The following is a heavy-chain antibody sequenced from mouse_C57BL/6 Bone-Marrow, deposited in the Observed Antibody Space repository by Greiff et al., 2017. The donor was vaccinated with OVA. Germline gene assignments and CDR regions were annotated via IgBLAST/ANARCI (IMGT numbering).Heavy chain of an antibody. D-gene: IGHD1-1*01. CDR3: AMGPYGSSYRYFDD. CDR2: INPSTGGT. J-gene: IGHJ1*03. CDR1: GYSFTGYY. V-gene: IGHV1-43*01. Sequence: VQLQQSGPELVKPGASVKISCKASGYSFTGYYMHWVKQSSEQSLEWIGEINPSTGGTSYNQKFKGKATLTVDKSSSTAYMQLKRLTSEDSAVYSVAMGPYGSSYRYFDDWGKGTTVTVSS.